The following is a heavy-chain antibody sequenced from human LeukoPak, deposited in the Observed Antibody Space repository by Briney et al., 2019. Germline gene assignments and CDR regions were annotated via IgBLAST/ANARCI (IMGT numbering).Heavy chain of an antibody. CDR1: GGPFSGYY. CDR3: AREDYYGSGSYDY. J-gene: IGHJ4*02. Sequence: PSETLSLTCAVSGGPFSGYYWSWIRQPPGKGLEWIGESNRSGSTNYNPSLKSRVTISVDTSKNQFSLKLSSVTAADTAVYYCAREDYYGSGSYDYWGQGTLVTVSS. CDR2: SNRSGST. D-gene: IGHD3-10*01. V-gene: IGHV4-34*01.